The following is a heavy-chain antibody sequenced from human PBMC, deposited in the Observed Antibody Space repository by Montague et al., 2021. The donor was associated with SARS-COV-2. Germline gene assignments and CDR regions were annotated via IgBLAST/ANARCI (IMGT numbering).Heavy chain of an antibody. CDR2: INHRGTS. V-gene: IGHV4-34*01. CDR1: GGSFTDYY. CDR3: ARGGQHFNMIVVVMTGGEYYFDS. D-gene: IGHD3-22*01. J-gene: IGHJ4*02. Sequence: SETRSLTCAVYGGSFTDYYWSWVRQPPGKGLEWIGEINHRGTSNYNPSLKSRVSISVDTSKNQFSLYLGSVTAADTAVYYCARGGQHFNMIVVVMTGGEYYFDSWAQGTLVTVSS.